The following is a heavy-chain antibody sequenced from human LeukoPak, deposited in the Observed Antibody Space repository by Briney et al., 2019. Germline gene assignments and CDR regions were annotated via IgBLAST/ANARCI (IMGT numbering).Heavy chain of an antibody. CDR3: ARRKIYTYGSDY. J-gene: IGHJ4*02. CDR1: GGSFSGYY. CDR2: INHSGST. D-gene: IGHD5-18*01. Sequence: ASETPSLTCAVYGGSFSGYYWSWIRQPPGKGLEGIGEINHSGSTNYNPSLKRRVPISVDTSKNQFSLKLSSVTPADTAVYHCARRKIYTYGSDYWGPGTLVTVSS. V-gene: IGHV4-34*01.